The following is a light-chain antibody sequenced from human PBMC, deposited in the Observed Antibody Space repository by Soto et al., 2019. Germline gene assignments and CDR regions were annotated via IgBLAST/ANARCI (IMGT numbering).Light chain of an antibody. CDR2: DVS. Sequence: QSALTQPASVSGSPGQSITISCTGTSSDVGGYNYVSWYQQHPGKAPKLMIYDVSNRPSGVSNRFSGPKSGNTASLTISGRQAEDEGDYYRSSYTSSSTLVFGVGTTLTVL. CDR1: SSDVGGYNY. V-gene: IGLV2-14*01. CDR3: SSYTSSSTLV. J-gene: IGLJ2*01.